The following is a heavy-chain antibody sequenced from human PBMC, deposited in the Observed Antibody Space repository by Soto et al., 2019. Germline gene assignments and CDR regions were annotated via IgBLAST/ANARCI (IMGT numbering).Heavy chain of an antibody. V-gene: IGHV3-53*01. CDR3: AILSN. J-gene: IGHJ4*02. Sequence: GGSLRLSCAASGFTFSSYSMDWVRQAPGQGLEWVSIIYSDGTTSYADSVKGRFTISRDNFKNTLHLQMNSLRAEDTAVYYCAILSNWGQGTLVTV. D-gene: IGHD6-6*01. CDR2: IYSDGTT. CDR1: GFTFSSYS.